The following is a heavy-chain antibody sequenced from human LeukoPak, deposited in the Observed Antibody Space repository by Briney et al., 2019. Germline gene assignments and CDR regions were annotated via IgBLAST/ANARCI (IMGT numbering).Heavy chain of an antibody. V-gene: IGHV4-39*01. D-gene: IGHD3-10*01. J-gene: IGHJ4*02. CDR2: IYYSGST. CDR1: GGSISSSSYY. Sequence: SETLSLTCTVSGGSISSSSYYWGWIRQPPGKGLEWIGSIYYSGSTYYNPSLKSRVTISVDTSKNQFSLKLSSVTAADTAVYYCARRYYYGSGSYGYWGQGTLVTVSS. CDR3: ARRYYYGSGSYGY.